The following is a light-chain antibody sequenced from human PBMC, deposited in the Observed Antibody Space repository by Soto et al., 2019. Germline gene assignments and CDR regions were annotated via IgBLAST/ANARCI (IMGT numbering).Light chain of an antibody. V-gene: IGLV1-40*01. CDR1: TSNIGAGFD. CDR2: SNT. CDR3: QSYDSGVTGSV. J-gene: IGLJ1*01. Sequence: QSVLAQPSSVSWAPGQTVTISCSGSTSNIGAGFDVHSYHQVPGTGPKLALYSNTARPSGAPHRSSGSTSGPSGSLAITGLQPEDEADYYCQSYDSGVTGSVFGTGTKVTVL.